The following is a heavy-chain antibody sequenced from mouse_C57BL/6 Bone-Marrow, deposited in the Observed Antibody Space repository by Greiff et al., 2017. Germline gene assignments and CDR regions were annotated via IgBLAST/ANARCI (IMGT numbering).Heavy chain of an antibody. D-gene: IGHD1-1*01. CDR3: ARDVYPPDY. Sequence: VQLQQPGAELVKPGASVTLSCKASGYTFTSYWMHWVKQTPGHGLEWIGMIHPNSGSTNYNEKFKSKAILTVDKSSSTAYMQLSSLTSEDSAVYYCARDVYPPDYWGQGTTLTVSS. CDR1: GYTFTSYW. CDR2: IHPNSGST. V-gene: IGHV1-64*01. J-gene: IGHJ2*01.